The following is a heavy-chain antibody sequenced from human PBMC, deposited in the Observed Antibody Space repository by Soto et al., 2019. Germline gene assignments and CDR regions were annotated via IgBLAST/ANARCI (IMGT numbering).Heavy chain of an antibody. J-gene: IGHJ4*02. Sequence: PGGSLRLPCAASGFTFSDYYMSWIRQAPGKGLEWVSYISSSSSYIYYADSVKGRFTISRDNAKNSLYLQMNSLRAEDTAVYYCARDALIQPTYSSSPSFDYWGQGTLVTVSS. CDR3: ARDALIQPTYSSSPSFDY. CDR2: ISSSSSYI. V-gene: IGHV3-11*06. CDR1: GFTFSDYY. D-gene: IGHD6-6*01.